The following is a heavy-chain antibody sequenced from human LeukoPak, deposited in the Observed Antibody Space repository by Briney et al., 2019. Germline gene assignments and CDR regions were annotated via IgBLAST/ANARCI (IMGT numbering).Heavy chain of an antibody. D-gene: IGHD3-10*01. J-gene: IGHJ6*04. CDR3: ASRLWFGDLEYYGMDV. CDR1: GGSISSYY. V-gene: IGHV4-59*01. Sequence: SETLSLTCTVSGGSISSYYWSWIRQPPGKGLEWIGYIYYSGSTNYNPSLKGRVTISVDTSKNQFSLKLSYVPAEDTAVYYCASRLWFGDLEYYGMDVWGKGTTVTVSS. CDR2: IYYSGST.